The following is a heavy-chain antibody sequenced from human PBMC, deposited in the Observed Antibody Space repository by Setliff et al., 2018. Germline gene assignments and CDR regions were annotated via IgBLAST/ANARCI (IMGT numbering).Heavy chain of an antibody. CDR3: AKSMTTVTTGGNEAFDI. Sequence: SVKVSCKASGGTFSSSAISWVRQAPGQGLEWVGRIIPFFGTANSAQKFQGRVTVTAGESATTAYMELSSLRAEDTAVYYCAKSMTTVTTGGNEAFDIWGQGTQVTVSS. CDR1: GGTFSSSA. CDR2: IIPFFGTA. V-gene: IGHV1-69*13. J-gene: IGHJ4*02. D-gene: IGHD4-17*01.